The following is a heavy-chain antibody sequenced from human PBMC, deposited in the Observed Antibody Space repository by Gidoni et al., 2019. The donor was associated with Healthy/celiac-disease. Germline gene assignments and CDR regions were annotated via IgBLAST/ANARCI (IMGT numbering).Heavy chain of an antibody. V-gene: IGHV3-30-3*01. J-gene: IGHJ5*02. D-gene: IGHD5-18*01. CDR2: ISYDGSNK. Sequence: QVQLVESGGGVVQPGRSLRLSCAASGFTFSSYAMHWVRQAPGKGLEWVAVISYDGSNKYYADSVKGRFTISRDNSKNTLYLQMNSLRAEDTAVYYCARPVDTAMENNWFDPWGQGTLVTVSS. CDR3: ARPVDTAMENNWFDP. CDR1: GFTFSSYA.